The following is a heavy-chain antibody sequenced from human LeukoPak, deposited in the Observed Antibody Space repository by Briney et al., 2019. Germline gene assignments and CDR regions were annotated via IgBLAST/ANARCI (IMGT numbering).Heavy chain of an antibody. CDR1: GGTFSSYA. J-gene: IGHJ3*02. Sequence: GASVKVSCKASGGTFSSYAISWVRQAPGQGLEWMGRIIPILGIANYAQKFQGRVTITADKSTSTAYMELSSLRPEDTAVYYCASPRHYYDSSGYSYDAFDIWGQGTMVTVSS. CDR3: ASPRHYYDSSGYSYDAFDI. V-gene: IGHV1-69*04. CDR2: IIPILGIA. D-gene: IGHD3-22*01.